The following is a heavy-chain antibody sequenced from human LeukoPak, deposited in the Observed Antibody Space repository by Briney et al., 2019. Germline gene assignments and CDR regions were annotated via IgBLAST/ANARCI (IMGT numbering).Heavy chain of an antibody. D-gene: IGHD1-1*01. J-gene: IGHJ4*02. CDR1: GFTLSGYW. V-gene: IGHV3-74*01. CDR3: ARDQSGTTLDY. CDR2: INNDGTGT. Sequence: RGSLRLSCAASGFTLSGYWMHWVRQAPGKGLVWVSRINNDGTGTIYADSVKGRFTISRDNAKNTLYLQMNSLRAEDTAVYYCARDQSGTTLDYWGQGTLVTVSS.